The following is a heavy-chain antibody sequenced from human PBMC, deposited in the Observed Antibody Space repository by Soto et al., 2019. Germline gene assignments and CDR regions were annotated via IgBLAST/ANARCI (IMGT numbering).Heavy chain of an antibody. CDR1: GGTFSSYT. CDR3: ARGPYCTNGVCPTRYYFDY. Sequence: SVKVSCKASGGTFSSYTISWVRQAPGQGLEWMGRIIPILGIANYAQKFQGRVTITADKSTSTAYMELSSLRSEDTAVYYCARGPYCTNGVCPTRYYFDYWGQGTLVTVSS. V-gene: IGHV1-69*02. CDR2: IIPILGIA. J-gene: IGHJ4*02. D-gene: IGHD2-8*01.